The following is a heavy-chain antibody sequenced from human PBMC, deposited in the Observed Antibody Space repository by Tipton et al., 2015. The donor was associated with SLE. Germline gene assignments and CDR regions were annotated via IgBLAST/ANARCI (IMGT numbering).Heavy chain of an antibody. CDR2: ISSSSSTK. CDR1: GFTFSSYT. V-gene: IGHV3-48*01. J-gene: IGHJ4*02. CDR3: ARDRGSYRFDY. Sequence: PRLSCEASGFTFSSYTMNWVRQAPGKGLEWVSDISSSSSTKNYADSVKGRFTISRDNAKNSLYLQMNSLRAEDTGVYYCARDRGSYRFDYWGQGTLVTVSS. D-gene: IGHD1-26*01.